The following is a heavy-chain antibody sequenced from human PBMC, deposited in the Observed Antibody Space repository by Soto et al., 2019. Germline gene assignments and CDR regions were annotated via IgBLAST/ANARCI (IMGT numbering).Heavy chain of an antibody. CDR1: GFTFSSYS. V-gene: IGHV3-21*01. Sequence: GGSLRLSCAASGFTFSSYSMNWVRQAPGKGLEWVSSISSSSSYIYYADSVKGRFTISRDNAKNSLYLQMNSLRAEDTAVYYCARDLNWNDERIDSCFDYWGQGTLVTVSS. D-gene: IGHD1-1*01. CDR2: ISSSSSYI. J-gene: IGHJ4*02. CDR3: ARDLNWNDERIDSCFDY.